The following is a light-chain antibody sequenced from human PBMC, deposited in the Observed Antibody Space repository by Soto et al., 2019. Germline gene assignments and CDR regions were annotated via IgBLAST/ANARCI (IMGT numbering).Light chain of an antibody. CDR3: IQHTHSPRT. V-gene: IGKV2-30*01. J-gene: IGKJ1*01. Sequence: DVVLTQSPLSLPVTLGQPASISCRSSQGLIYSDGNTYFNWFQQRPGQPPRGLIYNVSNRDSGVPYTFSASESGTDFTLKISRVEAEDVGIYYCIQHTHSPRTFGQGTKVEIK. CDR2: NVS. CDR1: QGLIYSDGNTY.